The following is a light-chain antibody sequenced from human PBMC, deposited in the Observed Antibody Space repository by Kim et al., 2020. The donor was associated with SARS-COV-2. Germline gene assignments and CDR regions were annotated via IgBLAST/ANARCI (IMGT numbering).Light chain of an antibody. CDR1: KLGDKY. V-gene: IGLV3-1*01. CDR2: QDT. CDR3: QAWDSSLCVF. J-gene: IGLJ2*01. Sequence: SYELTQPPSVSVSPGQTASITCSGDKLGDKYACWYQQKPGQSPVLVIYQDTKRPSGIPERFSGSNSGNTATLTISGTQAMDEADYYCQAWDSSLCVFVGG.